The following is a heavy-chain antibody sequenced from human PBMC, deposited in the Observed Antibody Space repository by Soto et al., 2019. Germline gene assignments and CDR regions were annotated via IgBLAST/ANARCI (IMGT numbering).Heavy chain of an antibody. J-gene: IGHJ5*02. D-gene: IGHD2-2*01. V-gene: IGHV3-11*03. CDR1: GFTFSDYY. CDR2: ISSGSSYT. Sequence: GGSLRLSCAASGFTFSDYYMAWIRQAPGKGLEWVSYISSGSSYTSYADSVKGRFTVSRDNANDSLYLQMNSLRAEDTAVYYCARRYCTGTTCXYGSFDPWGQGTLVTVSS. CDR3: ARRYCTGTTCXYGSFDP.